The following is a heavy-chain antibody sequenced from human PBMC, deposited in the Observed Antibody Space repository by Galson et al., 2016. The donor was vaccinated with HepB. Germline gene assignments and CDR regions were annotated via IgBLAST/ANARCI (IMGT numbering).Heavy chain of an antibody. V-gene: IGHV3-21*01. CDR2: ISRSSNYI. Sequence: SLRLSGAGSGFTFSGFGMNWVRQAPGKGLEWVSSISRSSNYIDYADSVKGRFTVSRDNDKNSLYLQMNSLRAEEPAVYYWARETTVDAFDIWGQGTMVTVSS. CDR3: ARETTVDAFDI. CDR1: GFTFSGFG. D-gene: IGHD1-1*01. J-gene: IGHJ3*02.